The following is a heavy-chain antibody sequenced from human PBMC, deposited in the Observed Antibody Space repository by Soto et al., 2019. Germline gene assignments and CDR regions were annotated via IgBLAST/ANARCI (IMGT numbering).Heavy chain of an antibody. Sequence: GASVKVSCKASGYTFTSYGISWVRQAPGQGLEWMGWISAYNGNTNYAQKLQGRVTMTTDTSTSTAYMELRSLRSDDTAVYYCARMGLLWFGEPESYYYRMDVWGQGTTVTVSS. D-gene: IGHD3-10*01. CDR2: ISAYNGNT. V-gene: IGHV1-18*01. CDR3: ARMGLLWFGEPESYYYRMDV. J-gene: IGHJ6*02. CDR1: GYTFTSYG.